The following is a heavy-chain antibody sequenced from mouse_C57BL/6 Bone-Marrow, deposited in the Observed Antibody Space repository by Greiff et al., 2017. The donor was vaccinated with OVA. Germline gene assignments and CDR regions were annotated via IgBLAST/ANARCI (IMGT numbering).Heavy chain of an antibody. CDR2: INSGGSFT. J-gene: IGHJ4*01. CDR1: GFTFSSYG. Sequence: EVQLVESGGDLVKPGGSLKLSCAASGFTFSSYGMSWVRQTPDKRLEWVATINSGGSFTYYSDSVKGRFTISRDNAEHTLYLQLSSLKSEDTAMCYCARVYDTLYYYAMDYWGQGTSVTVSS. CDR3: ARVYDTLYYYAMDY. D-gene: IGHD2-12*01. V-gene: IGHV5-6*01.